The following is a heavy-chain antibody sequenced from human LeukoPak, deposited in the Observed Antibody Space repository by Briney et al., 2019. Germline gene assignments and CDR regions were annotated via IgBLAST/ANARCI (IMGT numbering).Heavy chain of an antibody. J-gene: IGHJ3*02. D-gene: IGHD1-26*01. Sequence: GGSLRLSCAASGFTFSSYAMSWVRQAPGKGLEWVSAISGSGSTYYADSVKGRFTISRDNSKNTLYLQMNSLRAEDTAVYYCAKDVGATAVEAFDIWGQGTMVTVSS. V-gene: IGHV3-23*01. CDR2: ISGSGST. CDR1: GFTFSSYA. CDR3: AKDVGATAVEAFDI.